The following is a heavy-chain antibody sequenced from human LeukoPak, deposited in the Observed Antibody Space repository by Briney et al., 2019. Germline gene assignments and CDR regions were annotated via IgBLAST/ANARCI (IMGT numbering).Heavy chain of an antibody. CDR3: AKTSYYYDSSGYYYFDY. CDR1: GFTFSSYA. Sequence: GRSLRLSCAASGFTFSSYAMSWVRQAPGKGLEWVSGISDSGGSTYYADSVKGRFTISRDNSKNTLYVQMNSLRAEDTAVYNCAKTSYYYDSSGYYYFDYWGQGTLVTVSS. J-gene: IGHJ4*02. V-gene: IGHV3-23*01. D-gene: IGHD3-22*01. CDR2: ISDSGGST.